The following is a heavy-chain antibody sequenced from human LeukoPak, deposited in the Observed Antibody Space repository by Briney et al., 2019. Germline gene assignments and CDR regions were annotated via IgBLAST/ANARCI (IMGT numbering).Heavy chain of an antibody. CDR3: ARVYCSATTCYRVHFDY. V-gene: IGHV3-21*01. CDR2: ISYSSTSI. D-gene: IGHD2-2*02. J-gene: IGHJ4*02. Sequence: GGSLRLSCAASGFTFSRHTMTWVRQAPGKGLEWVSSISYSSTSIYYADSVKGRLTISRDNAKNSLYLQMNSLRAEDTAAYYCARVYCSATTCYRVHFDYWGQGTLVTVSS. CDR1: GFTFSRHT.